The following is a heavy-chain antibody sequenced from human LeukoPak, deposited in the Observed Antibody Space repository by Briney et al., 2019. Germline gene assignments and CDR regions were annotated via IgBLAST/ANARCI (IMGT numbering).Heavy chain of an antibody. CDR1: GASISSYY. CDR3: AGHHPRNTVDF. D-gene: IGHD2/OR15-2a*01. CDR2: LSDIGSI. Sequence: PSETLPPTCTVTGASISSYYWSWIRQPPGKGLEWIAYLSDIGSINYNPSLKSRVTISLDTSKNQFSLKLSSVTAADTAVYYCAGHHPRNTVDFWGQGTLVTASS. V-gene: IGHV4-59*08. J-gene: IGHJ4*02.